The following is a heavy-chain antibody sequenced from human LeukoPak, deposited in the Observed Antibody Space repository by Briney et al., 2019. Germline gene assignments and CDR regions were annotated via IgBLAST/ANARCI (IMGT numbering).Heavy chain of an antibody. CDR1: GFTFSNAW. CDR2: IKQGGSQI. D-gene: IGHD2-15*01. J-gene: IGHJ4*02. V-gene: IGHV3-7*04. Sequence: PGGSLRLSCAASGFTFSNAWMSWVRQAPGKGLEWVAFIKQGGSQIYYVDSAKGRFTISRDNARSSLFLQMNSLRAEDTAVYYCARDYQWSLDYWGQGTLVTVSS. CDR3: ARDYQWSLDY.